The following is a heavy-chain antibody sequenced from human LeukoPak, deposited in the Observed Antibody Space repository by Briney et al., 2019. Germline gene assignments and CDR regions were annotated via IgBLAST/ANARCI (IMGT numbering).Heavy chain of an antibody. Sequence: ASVKVSCKASGYIFASYYIHWVRQAPGQGLEWMGIINPSGGSTSYAQKFQGRVTMTRDMSTSTVYMELSSLRSEDTAVYYCARGPRLHYYDSSGADYWGQGTLVTVSS. V-gene: IGHV1-46*01. D-gene: IGHD3-22*01. J-gene: IGHJ4*02. CDR3: ARGPRLHYYDSSGADY. CDR2: INPSGGST. CDR1: GYIFASYY.